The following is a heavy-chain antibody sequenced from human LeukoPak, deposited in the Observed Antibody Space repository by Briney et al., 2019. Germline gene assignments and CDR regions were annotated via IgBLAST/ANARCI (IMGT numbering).Heavy chain of an antibody. CDR2: IYYSGST. Sequence: SETLSLTCTVSGGSISSSSYYWGWIRQPPEKGLEWIGSIYYSGSTYYNPSLKSRVTISVDTSKNQFSLKLSSVTAADTAVYYCARDTYYGGASDYWGQGTLVTVSS. CDR3: ARDTYYGGASDY. V-gene: IGHV4-39*07. J-gene: IGHJ4*02. CDR1: GGSISSSSYY. D-gene: IGHD3-16*01.